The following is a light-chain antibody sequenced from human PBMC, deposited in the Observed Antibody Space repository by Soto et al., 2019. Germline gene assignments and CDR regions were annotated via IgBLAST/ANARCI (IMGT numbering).Light chain of an antibody. J-gene: IGKJ2*01. Sequence: EIVLTQSPGTLSLSPGERATLSCRARQSVSSSYLAWYQQNPGQAPRLLIYGASSRATGIPDRFSGSGSETDFTLTISRLEPEDFAVYYCQQGTSGQGTNMEIK. V-gene: IGKV3-20*01. CDR2: GAS. CDR1: QSVSSSY. CDR3: QQGT.